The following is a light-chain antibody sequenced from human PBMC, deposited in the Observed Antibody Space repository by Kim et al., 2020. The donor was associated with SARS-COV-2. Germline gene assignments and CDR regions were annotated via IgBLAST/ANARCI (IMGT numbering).Light chain of an antibody. V-gene: IGLV3-1*01. CDR3: QAWDSSTHVV. J-gene: IGLJ2*01. CDR1: KLGDKY. Sequence: SYELTQPPSLSVSPGQTASITCSGDKLGDKYVCWYQQKPGQSPVLVIYQDTKRPSGIPERFSGSNSGITATLTISGTQGMDEADYYCQAWDSSTHVVFGGGNQLTVL. CDR2: QDT.